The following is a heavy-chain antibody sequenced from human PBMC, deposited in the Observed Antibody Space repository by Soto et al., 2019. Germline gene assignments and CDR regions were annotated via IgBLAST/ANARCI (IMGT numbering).Heavy chain of an antibody. CDR3: VRDRCSSSGWFDP. Sequence: PSQTLSLTCAISGDSVSSYSAAWNWIRQSPSGGLEWLGRTYYRSRFFSDYAESVKSRIIFNPDTSKNQFSLQLKSVTPEDTAVYYCVRDRCSSSGWFDPWGQGTPVTVSS. CDR2: TYYRSRFFS. V-gene: IGHV6-1*01. J-gene: IGHJ5*02. D-gene: IGHD2-2*01. CDR1: GDSVSSYSAA.